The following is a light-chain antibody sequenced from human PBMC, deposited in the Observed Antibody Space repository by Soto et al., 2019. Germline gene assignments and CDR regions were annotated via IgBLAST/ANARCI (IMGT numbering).Light chain of an antibody. CDR1: QSIVRW. Sequence: DIQMTQSPSTLSASVGDTVTITCRATQSIVRWLAWYQQKPGKAPKLLIYKASSLESGVPSRFSGSGSGTEFTLTISSLQPDDFATYYCQQYNSYSRTFGQGTKVDIK. CDR3: QQYNSYSRT. V-gene: IGKV1-5*03. J-gene: IGKJ1*01. CDR2: KAS.